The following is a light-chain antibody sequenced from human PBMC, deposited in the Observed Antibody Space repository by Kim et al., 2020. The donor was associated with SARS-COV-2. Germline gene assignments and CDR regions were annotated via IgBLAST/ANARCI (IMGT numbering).Light chain of an antibody. CDR3: QQYYSTPYT. J-gene: IGKJ2*01. CDR1: QNVLYSSNNKNY. Sequence: RATINCKSSQNVLYSSNNKNYLAWYQQKPTQPPKLLIYWASTRESGVPDRFSGSGSGTDFTLTISSLQAEDVAVYYCQQYYSTPYTFGQGTKLEIK. CDR2: WAS. V-gene: IGKV4-1*01.